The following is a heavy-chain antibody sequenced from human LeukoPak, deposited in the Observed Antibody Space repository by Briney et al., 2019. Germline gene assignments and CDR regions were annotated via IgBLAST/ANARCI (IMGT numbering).Heavy chain of an antibody. J-gene: IGHJ4*02. D-gene: IGHD4-11*01. CDR3: TGGTTITTLDY. CDR2: IRNKAGNYAT. CDR1: GFTFSGSA. Sequence: GGSLKLSCAASGFTFSGSAMHWVRQASGKGLEWVGRIRNKAGNYATEYTASVKGRFTISRDDSKNTAYLQMNSLKTEDTAVYYCTGGTTITTLDYWGQGVLVTVSS. V-gene: IGHV3-73*01.